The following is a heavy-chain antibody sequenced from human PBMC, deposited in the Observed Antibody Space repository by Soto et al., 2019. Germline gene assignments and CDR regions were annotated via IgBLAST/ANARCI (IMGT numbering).Heavy chain of an antibody. Sequence: QVQLMQSGAEVKKPGASVKVSCKASGDTFTEYYIHWVRQAPGQGLEWMGTVNPSGGHTTYAQHFLGRGTLPRDTSTSALYMELTSLTPEDTAVYYCARGGHVVVVTAALDYWGQGTLVTVSS. CDR1: GDTFTEYY. D-gene: IGHD2-21*02. CDR3: ARGGHVVVVTAALDY. V-gene: IGHV1-46*01. J-gene: IGHJ4*02. CDR2: VNPSGGHT.